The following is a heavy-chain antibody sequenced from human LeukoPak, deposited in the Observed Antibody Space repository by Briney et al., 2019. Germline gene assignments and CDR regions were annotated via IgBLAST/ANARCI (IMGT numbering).Heavy chain of an antibody. J-gene: IGHJ6*04. CDR3: ARISIGVYGDYYYGMDV. Sequence: SVKVSCKASRGTFSSYAISWVRQAPRQGLEWMGGIIPIFGTANYAQKFQGRVTITADKSTSTAYMELSSLRSEDTAVYYCARISIGVYGDYYYGMDVWGKGTTVTVSS. D-gene: IGHD4-17*01. CDR1: RGTFSSYA. V-gene: IGHV1-69*06. CDR2: IIPIFGTA.